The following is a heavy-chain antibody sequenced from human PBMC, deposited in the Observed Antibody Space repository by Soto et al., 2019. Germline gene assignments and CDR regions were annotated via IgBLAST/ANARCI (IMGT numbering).Heavy chain of an antibody. J-gene: IGHJ4*02. CDR2: IYNSRNT. V-gene: IGHV4-31*03. CDR3: ARVGERGYEGGYYFDH. CDR1: GGSISSGGYY. Sequence: QVQLQESGPGLVKPSQTLSLTCSVSGGSISSGGYYWTWIRQHPGKGLEWIGYIYNSRNTDYNTSLRSRVTISADTSKNQFSLNLRSVTAADTAVYYCARVGERGYEGGYYFDHWGQGTRVTVSS. D-gene: IGHD5-12*01.